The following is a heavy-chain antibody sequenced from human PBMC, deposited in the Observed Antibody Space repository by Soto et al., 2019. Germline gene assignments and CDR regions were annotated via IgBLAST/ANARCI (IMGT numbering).Heavy chain of an antibody. V-gene: IGHV3-48*03. Sequence: GGSLGLSWSSSGFHCSSCEMNWFRQSPGTGPEWVSYISSSGSTIYYADSVKGRFTISRDNAKNSLYLQMNSLRAEDTAVYYCARDGLLSGYSYGYSGYWGQGTLVTVSS. CDR2: ISSSGSTI. D-gene: IGHD5-18*01. J-gene: IGHJ4*02. CDR3: ARDGLLSGYSYGYSGY. CDR1: GFHCSSCE.